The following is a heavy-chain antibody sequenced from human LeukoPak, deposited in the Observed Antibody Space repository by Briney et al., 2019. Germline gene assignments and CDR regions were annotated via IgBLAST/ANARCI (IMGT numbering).Heavy chain of an antibody. CDR1: GFTFSSYS. D-gene: IGHD3-16*01. CDR3: ARDLPGFAALDI. J-gene: IGHJ3*02. Sequence: GGSLRLSCAASGFTFSSYSMTWVRQAPGKGLEWVSSISSSSSYIYYADSVKGRFTISRDNAKNSLYLQMNSLRAEDTAVYYCARDLPGFAALDIWGQGTMVTVSS. CDR2: ISSSSSYI. V-gene: IGHV3-21*01.